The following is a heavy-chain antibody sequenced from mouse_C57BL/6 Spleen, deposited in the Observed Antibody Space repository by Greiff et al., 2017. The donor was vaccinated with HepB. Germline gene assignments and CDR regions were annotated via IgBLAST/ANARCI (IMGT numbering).Heavy chain of an antibody. J-gene: IGHJ2*01. CDR3: ARGETVVGFDY. Sequence: VQLQQPGAELVKPGASVKLSCKASGYTFTSYWITWVKQRPGQGLEWIGDIYPGSGSTNYNEKFKGKATLTVDTSSSTAYMELSSLTSEDSAVYYCARGETVVGFDYWGQGTTVTVSS. CDR1: GYTFTSYW. CDR2: IYPGSGST. V-gene: IGHV1-55*01. D-gene: IGHD1-1*01.